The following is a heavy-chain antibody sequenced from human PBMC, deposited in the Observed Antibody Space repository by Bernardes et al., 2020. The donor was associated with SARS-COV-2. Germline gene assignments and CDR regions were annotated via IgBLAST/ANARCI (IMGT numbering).Heavy chain of an antibody. J-gene: IGHJ4*02. Sequence: GGSLRLSCAASGFTSRSYAMNWVRQAPGKGLEWVSYISYSGRAIYYADSVRGRFTISRDNAKNSVHLQMNSLRAEDTAVYYCASAGVLSSTPDYWGQGTLVTVSS. CDR3: ASAGVLSSTPDY. CDR1: GFTSRSYA. V-gene: IGHV3-48*03. CDR2: ISYSGRAI. D-gene: IGHD2-15*01.